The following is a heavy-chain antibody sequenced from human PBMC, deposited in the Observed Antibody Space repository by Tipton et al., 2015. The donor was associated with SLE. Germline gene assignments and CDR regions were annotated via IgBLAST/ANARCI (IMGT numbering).Heavy chain of an antibody. J-gene: IGHJ6*03. V-gene: IGHV1-46*01. Sequence: QLVQSGPEVKKPGASVKVSCKASGYTFTSYYMHWVRQAPGQGLEWMGIINPSGGSTSYAQKFQGRVTMTRDTSTSTVYMELSSLRSEDTAVYYCARDLGKYCSSTSCYRVDYYYYIDVWGKGTTVTVSS. CDR2: INPSGGST. CDR3: ARDLGKYCSSTSCYRVDYYYYIDV. D-gene: IGHD2-2*01. CDR1: GYTFTSYY.